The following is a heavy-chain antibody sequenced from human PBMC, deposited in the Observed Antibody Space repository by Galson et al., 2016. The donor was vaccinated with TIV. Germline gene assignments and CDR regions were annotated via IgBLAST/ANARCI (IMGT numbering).Heavy chain of an antibody. CDR2: ISYDGSNK. J-gene: IGHJ4*02. Sequence: SLRLSCAASGFTFSITYMSWVRQAPGKGLEWLTFISYDGSNKNYADSVKGRFTISRDNSKNTLYLQMNSLRTEDTAVYYCARDGGYSTGWYVGGYWGQGTLVTVSS. CDR1: GFTFSITY. D-gene: IGHD6-19*01. V-gene: IGHV3-30*03. CDR3: ARDGGYSTGWYVGGY.